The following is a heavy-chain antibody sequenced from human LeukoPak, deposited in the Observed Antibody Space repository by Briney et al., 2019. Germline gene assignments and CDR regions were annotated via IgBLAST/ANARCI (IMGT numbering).Heavy chain of an antibody. CDR3: AGTYDSSDYSFDY. Sequence: GGSLRLSCAASGFTFSDHYMDWVRQAPGRGLEWVGRTRNKANNYTTEYAASVKGRFTISRDDSKNSLYLQMNSLKTEDTAVYHCAGTYDSSDYSFDYWGQGTLVTVSS. J-gene: IGHJ4*02. D-gene: IGHD3-22*01. CDR1: GFTFSDHY. CDR2: TRNKANNYTT. V-gene: IGHV3-72*01.